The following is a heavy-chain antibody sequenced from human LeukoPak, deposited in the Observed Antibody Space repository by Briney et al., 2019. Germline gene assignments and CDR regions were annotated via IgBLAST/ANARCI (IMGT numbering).Heavy chain of an antibody. J-gene: IGHJ4*02. CDR2: ISYDGSNK. Sequence: PGRSLGLSCAASGFTFSSYAMHWVRQAPGKGLEWVAVISYDGSNKYYADSVKGRFTISRDNSKNTLYLQMNSLRAEDTAVYYCAREAFTYYYDSSGFGYWGQGTLVTVSS. CDR1: GFTFSSYA. CDR3: AREAFTYYYDSSGFGY. V-gene: IGHV3-30-3*01. D-gene: IGHD3-22*01.